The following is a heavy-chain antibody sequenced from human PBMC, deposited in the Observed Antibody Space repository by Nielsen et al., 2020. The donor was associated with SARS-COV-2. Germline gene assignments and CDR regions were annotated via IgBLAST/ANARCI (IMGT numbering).Heavy chain of an antibody. CDR1: GYTFTGYY. Sequence: ASVKVSYKASGYTFTGYYMHWVRQAPGQGLEWMGWINPNSGGTNYAQKFQGRVTMTRDTSISTAYMELSRLRSDDTAVYYCARDRTTMVRGVNLGIMGYWGQGTLVTVSS. CDR3: ARDRTTMVRGVNLGIMGY. V-gene: IGHV1-2*02. J-gene: IGHJ4*02. D-gene: IGHD3-10*01. CDR2: INPNSGGT.